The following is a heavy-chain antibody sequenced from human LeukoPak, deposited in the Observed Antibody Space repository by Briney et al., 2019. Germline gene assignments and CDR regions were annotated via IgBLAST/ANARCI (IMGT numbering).Heavy chain of an antibody. CDR3: ARDARSYGNWFDP. CDR1: GFTFSSYS. D-gene: IGHD1-26*01. CDR2: ISSSSSYI. Sequence: GGSLRLSCAASGFTFSSYSMNWARQAPGKGLEWVSSISSSSSYIYYADSVKGRFTISRDNAKNSLYLQMNSLRAEDTAVYYCARDARSYGNWFDPWGQGTLVTVSS. J-gene: IGHJ5*02. V-gene: IGHV3-21*01.